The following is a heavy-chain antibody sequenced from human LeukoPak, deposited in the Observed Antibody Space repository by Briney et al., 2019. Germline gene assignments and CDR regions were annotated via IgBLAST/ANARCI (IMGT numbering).Heavy chain of an antibody. CDR1: GFTFTNYA. CDR2: IAASGGEN. J-gene: IGHJ3*01. Sequence: SGGSLRLSCAASGFTFTNYAMTWVRQAPGKGLEWVSVIAASGGENYYSDSVEGGCTVFRDNTENTLFLHMGDLRGEDTAVYYCARRPSDTSGYYVCDFQDWGQGTTVTVSS. V-gene: IGHV3-23*01. D-gene: IGHD3-22*01. CDR3: ARRPSDTSGYYVCDFQD.